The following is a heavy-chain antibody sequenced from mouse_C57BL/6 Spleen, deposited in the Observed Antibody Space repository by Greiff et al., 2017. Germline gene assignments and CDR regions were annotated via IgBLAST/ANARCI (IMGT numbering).Heavy chain of an antibody. CDR2: ISSGGDYI. V-gene: IGHV5-9-1*02. CDR3: TRDKDYSNYVPDAWFAY. D-gene: IGHD2-5*01. J-gene: IGHJ3*01. Sequence: EVNVVESGEGLVKPGGSLKLSCAASGFTFSSYAMSWVRQTPEKRLEWVAYISSGGDYIYYADTVKGRFTISRDNARNTLYLQMSSLKSEDTAMYYCTRDKDYSNYVPDAWFAYWGQGTLVTVSA. CDR1: GFTFSSYA.